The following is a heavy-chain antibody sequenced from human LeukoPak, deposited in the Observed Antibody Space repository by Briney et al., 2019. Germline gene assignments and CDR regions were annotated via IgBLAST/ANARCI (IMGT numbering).Heavy chain of an antibody. V-gene: IGHV4-39*01. Sequence: AETLSLTRSVSGGSISSRIPYWVWIRQPPGKGLEWIGSICYSGSTYYNPSLKSRVTISVDTSKNQFSLKLSSVTAADTAVYYCGRQGDGLHVWGKGTTVTVSS. J-gene: IGHJ6*04. CDR3: GRQGDGLHV. CDR1: GGSISSRIPY. CDR2: ICYSGST.